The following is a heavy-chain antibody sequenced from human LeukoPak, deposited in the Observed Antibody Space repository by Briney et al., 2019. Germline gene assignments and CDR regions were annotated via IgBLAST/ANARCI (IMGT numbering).Heavy chain of an antibody. CDR3: AREGGGIVVVPAARPLTDYYYYGMDV. D-gene: IGHD2-2*02. Sequence: GRSLRLSCAASGFSFSSYGMHWVRQAPGKGLEWVAVIWYDGSNKFYADSVKGRFTISRDNSKNTLYMQMNSLSAEGTAVYYCAREGGGIVVVPAARPLTDYYYYGMDVWGQGTTVTVSS. V-gene: IGHV3-33*01. J-gene: IGHJ6*02. CDR2: IWYDGSNK. CDR1: GFSFSSYG.